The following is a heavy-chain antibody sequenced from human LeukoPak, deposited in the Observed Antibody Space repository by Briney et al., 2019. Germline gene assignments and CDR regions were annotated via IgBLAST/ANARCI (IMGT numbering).Heavy chain of an antibody. CDR2: IIPIFGTA. V-gene: IGHV1-69*05. Sequence: SVKVSCKASGGTFISYAISWVGQAPGKGGEGMGGIIPIFGTANYAQKFQGRGTNTTDESTSTAYMELSSLRSEDTAVYYCARDTEIVTGAFDIWGQGTMVTVSS. D-gene: IGHD3-22*01. CDR3: ARDTEIVTGAFDI. J-gene: IGHJ3*02. CDR1: GGTFISYA.